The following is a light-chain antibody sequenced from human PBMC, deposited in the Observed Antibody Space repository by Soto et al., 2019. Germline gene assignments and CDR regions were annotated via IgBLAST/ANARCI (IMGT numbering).Light chain of an antibody. CDR2: AGS. J-gene: IGKJ5*01. V-gene: IGKV1-39*01. CDR1: QSISSY. CDR3: QQPYSIPVT. Sequence: DIQMTQSPSSLSASVGDRVTITCRASQSISSYLNWYQQKPGKAPKLLIYAGSSLQSGVPSRFSGRGSGADFTLTISSLQPEDFATYYCQQPYSIPVTFGQGTRLEIK.